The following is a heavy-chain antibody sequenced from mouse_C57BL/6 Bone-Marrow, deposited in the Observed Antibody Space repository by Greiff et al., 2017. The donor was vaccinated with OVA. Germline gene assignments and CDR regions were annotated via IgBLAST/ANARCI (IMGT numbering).Heavy chain of an antibody. CDR3: ARLGSWDDYFDY. V-gene: IGHV1-81*01. CDR2: IYPTSGNT. CDR1: GYTFTSYG. Sequence: QVQLQQSGAELARPGASVKLSCKASGYTFTSYGISWVKQRTGQGLEWIGEIYPTSGNTYYNEKFKGKATLTADKSSSTAYMELRSLTSEDSAVYFCARLGSWDDYFDYWGQGTTLTVSS. D-gene: IGHD4-1*01. J-gene: IGHJ2*01.